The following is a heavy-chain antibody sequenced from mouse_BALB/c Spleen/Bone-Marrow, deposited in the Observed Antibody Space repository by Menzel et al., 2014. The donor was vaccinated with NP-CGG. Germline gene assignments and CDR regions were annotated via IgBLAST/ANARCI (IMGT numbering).Heavy chain of an antibody. CDR1: GFNFSTYW. CDR2: IRLKSDNYAT. J-gene: IGHJ3*01. Sequence: DVHLVESGGGLVQPGGSMKLSCVASGFNFSTYWMSWVRQSPEKGLEWVAEIRLKSDNYATHYAESVKGKFTISRDDSKSRLYLQMNSLRAEDTGIYYCTDGGTTVGFAYWGQGTLVTVSA. V-gene: IGHV6-3*01. D-gene: IGHD1-1*01. CDR3: TDGGTTVGFAY.